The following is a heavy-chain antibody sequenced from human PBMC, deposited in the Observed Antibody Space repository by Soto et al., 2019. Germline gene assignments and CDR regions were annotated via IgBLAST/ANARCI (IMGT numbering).Heavy chain of an antibody. Sequence: GYGITIYDVSWLRHTTRQGLEWLGLISPNSGRPSYAQKFEGRVTMTTDTSTTTAYLELRSLRSDDTAVYFCVRQYYGLWAGYPVSAYWRNRTLVIVSS. CDR3: VRQYYGLWAGYPVSAY. D-gene: IGHD3-3*01. V-gene: IGHV1-18*04. CDR1: GYGITIYD. CDR2: ISPNSGRP. J-gene: IGHJ4*01.